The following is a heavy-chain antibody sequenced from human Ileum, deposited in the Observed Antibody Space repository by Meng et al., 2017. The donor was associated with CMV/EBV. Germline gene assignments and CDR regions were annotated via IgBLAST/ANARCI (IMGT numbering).Heavy chain of an antibody. CDR3: ARNYGSGNWNFFHY. Sequence: HLQGSGPGLVKTSHTLSLTCYGSGVSISNYYLSWIRQPAGKGLEWIAHIYTSGTTNYNPSLKSRVTMSVDTSRNQFSLKLTSVTAADTAVYYCARNYGSGNWNFFHYWGQGTLVTVSS. CDR2: IYTSGTT. D-gene: IGHD3-10*01. CDR1: GVSISNYY. J-gene: IGHJ4*02. V-gene: IGHV4-4*07.